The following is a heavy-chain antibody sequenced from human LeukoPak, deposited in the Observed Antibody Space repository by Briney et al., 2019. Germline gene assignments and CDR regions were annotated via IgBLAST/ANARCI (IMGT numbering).Heavy chain of an antibody. V-gene: IGHV4-59*08. CDR1: GGSISSYY. D-gene: IGHD6-13*01. J-gene: IGHJ4*02. CDR2: IYYSGST. CDR3: ARYSSSWFDY. Sequence: SETLSLTCTVSGGSISSYYWSWIRQPPGKGLEWIGYIYYSGSTNYNPSLKSRVTTSVDTSKNQISLKLSSVTAADTAVYYCARYSSSWFDYWGQGTLVTVSS.